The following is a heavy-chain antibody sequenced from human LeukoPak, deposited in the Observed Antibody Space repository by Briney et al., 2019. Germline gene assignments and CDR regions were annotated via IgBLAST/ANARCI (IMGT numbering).Heavy chain of an antibody. V-gene: IGHV4-34*01. CDR2: INHSGST. Sequence: SETPSLTCAVYGGSFSGYYWSWIRQPPGKGLEWIGEINHSGSTNYNPSLKSRVTISVDTSKNQFSLRLSSVTPADTAVYYCARDRGVAATRGAFDIWGQGTMVPVSS. CDR3: ARDRGVAATRGAFDI. D-gene: IGHD1-26*01. J-gene: IGHJ3*02. CDR1: GGSFSGYY.